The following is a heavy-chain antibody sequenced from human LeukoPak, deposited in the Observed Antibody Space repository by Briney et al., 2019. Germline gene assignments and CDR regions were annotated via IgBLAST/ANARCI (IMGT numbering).Heavy chain of an antibody. J-gene: IGHJ4*02. CDR2: IYTSGST. D-gene: IGHD2-15*01. Sequence: PSEILSLTCTVSGGSISSGSYYWSWIRQPAGKGLEWIGRIYTSGSTNYNPSLKSRVTISVDTSKNQFSLKLSSVTAADTAVYYCAREKSPDYCSGASCYFDYWGQGTLVTVSP. CDR3: AREKSPDYCSGASCYFDY. CDR1: GGSISSGSYY. V-gene: IGHV4-61*02.